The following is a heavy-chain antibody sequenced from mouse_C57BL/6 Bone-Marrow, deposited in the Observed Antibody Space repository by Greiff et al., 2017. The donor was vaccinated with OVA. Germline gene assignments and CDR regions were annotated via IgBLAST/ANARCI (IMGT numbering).Heavy chain of an antibody. D-gene: IGHD2-1*01. CDR2: ISYDGSN. J-gene: IGHJ3*01. CDR1: GYSITSGYY. V-gene: IGHV3-6*01. CDR3: ARRDFYSFAY. Sequence: EVQLQQSGPGLVKPSQSLSLTCSVTGYSITSGYYWNWIRQFPGNKLEWMGYISYDGSNNYNPSLKNRISITRDTSKNQFFLKLNSVTTEDTATYYCARRDFYSFAYWGQGTLVTVSA.